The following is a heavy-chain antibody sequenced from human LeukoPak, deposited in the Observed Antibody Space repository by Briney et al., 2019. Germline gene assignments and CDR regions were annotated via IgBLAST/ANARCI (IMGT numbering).Heavy chain of an antibody. J-gene: IGHJ4*02. V-gene: IGHV4-39*01. CDR1: GGSFSGYY. CDR3: ASTDCSSTSCYTPFDY. D-gene: IGHD2-2*02. CDR2: IYYSGST. Sequence: SETLSLTCAVYGGSFSGYYWGWIRQPPGKGLEWIGSIYYSGSTYYNPSLKSRVTISVDTSKNQFSLKLSSVTAADTAVYYCASTDCSSTSCYTPFDYWGQGTLVTVSS.